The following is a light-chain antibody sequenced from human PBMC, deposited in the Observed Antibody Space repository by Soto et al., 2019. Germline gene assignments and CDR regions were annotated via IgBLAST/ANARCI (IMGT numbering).Light chain of an antibody. J-gene: IGLJ7*01. CDR3: CSYAGSSTAV. Sequence: QSVLTQPASVSGSPGQSITISCTGTSSDVGSYNLVSWYQQHPGKAPKLMIYEGSKRPSGVSNRFSGSKSGTTASLTISGLQAEDAADYYCCSYAGSSTAVFGGGTQLTVL. CDR2: EGS. CDR1: SSDVGSYNL. V-gene: IGLV2-23*01.